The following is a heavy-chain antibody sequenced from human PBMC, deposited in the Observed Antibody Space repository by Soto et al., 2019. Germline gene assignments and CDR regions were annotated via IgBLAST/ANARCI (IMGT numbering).Heavy chain of an antibody. D-gene: IGHD1-1*01. V-gene: IGHV1-3*01. J-gene: IGHJ4*02. Sequence: ASVKVSCKASGYTFTSYSMHCVRQAPGQRLEWMGWINAGNGNTKYSQKFQGRVTITRYTSASTAYTELSSLRSEDTPVYYCAGGWNGPWYDFDYWGQGTLVAVSS. CDR2: INAGNGNT. CDR1: GYTFTSYS. CDR3: AGGWNGPWYDFDY.